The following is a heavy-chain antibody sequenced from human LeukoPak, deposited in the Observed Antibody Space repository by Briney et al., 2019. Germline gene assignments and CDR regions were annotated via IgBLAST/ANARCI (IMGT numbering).Heavy chain of an antibody. J-gene: IGHJ6*03. CDR3: ANGGYSYGYNYYYYYMDV. D-gene: IGHD5-18*01. CDR2: IYYSGST. CDR1: GGSISSYY. V-gene: IGHV4-59*12. Sequence: SETLSLTCTVSGGSISSYYWNWIRQPPGKGLEWIGYIYYSGSTYYNPSLKSRVTISVDTSKNQFSLKLSSVTAADTAVYYCANGGYSYGYNYYYYYMDVWGKGTTVTVSS.